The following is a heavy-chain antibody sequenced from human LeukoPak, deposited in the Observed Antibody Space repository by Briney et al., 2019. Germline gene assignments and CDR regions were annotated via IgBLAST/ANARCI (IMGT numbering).Heavy chain of an antibody. CDR2: IYWDGDT. D-gene: IGHD1-1*01. J-gene: IGHJ4*02. Sequence: SGPTLVNPTQTLTLTCTLSGFLFSTSGVGVGWIRQPPGEALEWLALIYWDGDTRYSPSLKNRLTITKDTSKNQVLLTMTNMDPVDTATYYCAHKNNWVFHHWGQGTLVTVSS. V-gene: IGHV2-5*02. CDR3: AHKNNWVFHH. CDR1: GFLFSTSGVG.